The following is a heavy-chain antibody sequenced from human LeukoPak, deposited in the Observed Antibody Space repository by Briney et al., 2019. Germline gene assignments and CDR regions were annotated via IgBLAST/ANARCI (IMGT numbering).Heavy chain of an antibody. V-gene: IGHV4-34*01. J-gene: IGHJ6*03. CDR2: INHSGST. CDR3: ARGKALLWFGRYYYMDV. CDR1: GGSFSGYY. D-gene: IGHD3-10*01. Sequence: SETLSLTCAVYGGSFSGYYWSWIRQPPGKGLEWIGEINHSGSTNYNPSLKSRVTISVDTSKNQFSLKLSSVTAADTAVYYCARGKALLWFGRYYYMDVWGKGTTVTVSS.